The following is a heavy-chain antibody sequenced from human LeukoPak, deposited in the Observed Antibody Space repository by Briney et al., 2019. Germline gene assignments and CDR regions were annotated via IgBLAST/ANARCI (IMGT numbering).Heavy chain of an antibody. CDR2: ISGSGGST. CDR3: AKFIAVAGGYFDL. D-gene: IGHD6-19*01. J-gene: IGHJ2*01. CDR1: GFTFSSYA. Sequence: GGSLRLSCAAPGFTFSSYAMSWVRQAPGKGLEWVSAISGSGGSTYYADSVKGRFTISRDNSKNTLYLQMNSLGAEDTAVYYCAKFIAVAGGYFDLWGRGTLVTVSS. V-gene: IGHV3-23*01.